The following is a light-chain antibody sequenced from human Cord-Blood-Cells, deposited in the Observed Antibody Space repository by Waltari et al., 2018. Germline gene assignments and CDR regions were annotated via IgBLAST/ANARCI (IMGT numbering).Light chain of an antibody. V-gene: IGKV3-20*01. CDR2: GAS. Sequence: EIVLTQSPGTLSLSPGERATLSCRASQSVSSSYLAWYQQKPGQAPRLLIYGASSRATGIPDRFRGSGSGTDFTLTISRLEPEDFAVYYCQQYGSSPPLTFGGGTKVENK. CDR1: QSVSSSY. J-gene: IGKJ4*01. CDR3: QQYGSSPPLT.